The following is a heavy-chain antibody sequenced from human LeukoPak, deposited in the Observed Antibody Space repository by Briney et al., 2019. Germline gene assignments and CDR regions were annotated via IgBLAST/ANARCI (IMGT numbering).Heavy chain of an antibody. V-gene: IGHV1-2*06. J-gene: IGHJ6*02. Sequence: ASGKVSCKASGYTFTGYYIHWVRQAPGQGLEWMGRINPNSGDTNYAQKFQGRVTMTRDTSISTFYMEVSRLRSDDTAVYYCARGGVDVWGQGTTVTVSS. CDR1: GYTFTGYY. CDR3: ARGGVDV. CDR2: INPNSGDT.